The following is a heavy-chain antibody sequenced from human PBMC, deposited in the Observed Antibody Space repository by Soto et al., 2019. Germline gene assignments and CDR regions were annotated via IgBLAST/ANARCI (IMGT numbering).Heavy chain of an antibody. V-gene: IGHV3-30*18. Sequence: LRLSCAASGFTFSSYGMHWVRQAPGKGLEWVAVISYDGSNKYYADSVKGRFTISRDNSKNTLYLQMNSLRAEDTAVYYCAKVFGDYYDSSGLWGQGTLVTVSS. J-gene: IGHJ4*02. D-gene: IGHD3-22*01. CDR2: ISYDGSNK. CDR1: GFTFSSYG. CDR3: AKVFGDYYDSSGL.